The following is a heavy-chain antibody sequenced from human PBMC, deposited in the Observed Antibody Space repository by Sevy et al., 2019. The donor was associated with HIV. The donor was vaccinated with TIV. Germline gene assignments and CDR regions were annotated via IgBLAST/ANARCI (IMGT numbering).Heavy chain of an antibody. CDR2: IGSTSSTI. CDR3: AREGIAVPGDY. V-gene: IGHV3-48*01. Sequence: GGSLRLSCAASGFTFSSYNMNWVRQAPGKGLEWLSYIGSTSSTIYYADSVKGRLTISRDNAKNSLYLQMNSLTAEDTAVYYCAREGIAVPGDYWGQGTLVTVSS. CDR1: GFTFSSYN. J-gene: IGHJ4*02. D-gene: IGHD6-19*01.